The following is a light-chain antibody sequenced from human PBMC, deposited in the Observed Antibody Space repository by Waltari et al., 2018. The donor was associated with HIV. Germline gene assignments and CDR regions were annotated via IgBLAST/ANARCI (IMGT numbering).Light chain of an antibody. V-gene: IGLV2-14*03. CDR3: SSYRSSSTWV. J-gene: IGLJ3*02. CDR1: SSDAGGYNY. Sequence: QSALTQPASVSGSPGQSITISCTGTSSDAGGYNYVSWYQQHPGKAPKLMIYDVSNRPSGVSNRFSGSKSGNTASLTISGLQAEDEADYYCSSYRSSSTWVFGGGTKLTVL. CDR2: DVS.